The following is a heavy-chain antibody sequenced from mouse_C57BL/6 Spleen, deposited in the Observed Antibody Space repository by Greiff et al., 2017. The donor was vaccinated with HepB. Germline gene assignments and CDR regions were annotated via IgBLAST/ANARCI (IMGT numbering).Heavy chain of an antibody. CDR3: AVYDYEAY. D-gene: IGHD2-4*01. CDR1: GYTFTRYF. V-gene: IGHV1-61*01. Sequence: QVQLQQPGAELVRPGSSVHLSCKASGYTFTRYFMNWVNQRPGQGLEWIGNIYPSDNETHYNQKFKDKATLTVDQSSSTAYMHLSSLTSEASAVYYCAVYDYEAYWGQGTLVTVSA. CDR2: IYPSDNET. J-gene: IGHJ3*01.